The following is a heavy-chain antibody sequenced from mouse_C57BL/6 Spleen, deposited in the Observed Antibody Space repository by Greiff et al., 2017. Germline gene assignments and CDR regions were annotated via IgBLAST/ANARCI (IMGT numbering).Heavy chain of an antibody. CDR1: GFTFSDYG. Sequence: EVKLVESGGGLVKPGGSLKLSCAASGFTFSDYGMHWVRQAPEKGLEWVAYISSGSSTIYYADTVKGRFTISRDNAKNTLFLQMTSLRSEDTAMYYWAREVRDYYGSSPYAMDYWGQGTSVTVSS. V-gene: IGHV5-17*01. D-gene: IGHD1-1*01. CDR2: ISSGSSTI. CDR3: AREVRDYYGSSPYAMDY. J-gene: IGHJ4*01.